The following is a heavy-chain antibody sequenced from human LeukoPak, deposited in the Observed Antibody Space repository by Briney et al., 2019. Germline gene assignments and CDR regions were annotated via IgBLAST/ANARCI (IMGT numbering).Heavy chain of an antibody. CDR1: GFSFSNYG. V-gene: IGHV3-23*01. D-gene: IGHD2-15*01. CDR3: AKGRGYCSGGSCYSDY. CDR2: ITGIVNST. J-gene: IGHJ4*02. Sequence: PGGSLRLSCAASGFSFSNYGMHWVRQAPGKGLEWVSTITGIVNSTFYADSVKGRFTISRDHSKNTLYLQMNSLRAEDTAVYYCAKGRGYCSGGSCYSDYWGQGTLVTVSS.